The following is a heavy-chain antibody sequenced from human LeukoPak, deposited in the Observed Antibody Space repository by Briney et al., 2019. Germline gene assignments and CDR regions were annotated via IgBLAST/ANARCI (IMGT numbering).Heavy chain of an antibody. D-gene: IGHD5-24*01. CDR1: GFAVSSSY. J-gene: IGHJ4*02. V-gene: IGHV3-66*01. CDR3: ARGSATATIQLDN. Sequence: GSLRLSCTASGFAVSSSYMSWVRQAPGKGVEWVSLIYAIGTTYYANSVKGRFTISRDNSKNTVYLQMNSLRAEDTAVYYCARGSATATIQLDNWGQGTLVTVSS. CDR2: IYAIGTT.